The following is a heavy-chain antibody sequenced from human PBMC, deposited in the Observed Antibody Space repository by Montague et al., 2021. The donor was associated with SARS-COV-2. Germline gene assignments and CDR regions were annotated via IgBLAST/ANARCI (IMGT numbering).Heavy chain of an antibody. Sequence: QSGAEVKKPGESLKISCQGSGYPFFNYWIGWVRQMPGKGLEWMGLIQPGNSDTKYSPSFQGQVTFSADKSINTAYLQWSSLKASDTAIYYCARSSYHNPGELRDFWGQGTLVTVSS. CDR2: IQPGNSDT. J-gene: IGHJ4*02. D-gene: IGHD1-14*01. CDR3: ARSSYHNPGELRDF. V-gene: IGHV5-51*01. CDR1: GYPFFNYW.